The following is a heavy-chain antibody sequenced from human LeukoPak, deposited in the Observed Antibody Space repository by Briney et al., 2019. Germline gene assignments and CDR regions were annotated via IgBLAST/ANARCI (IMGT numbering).Heavy chain of an antibody. CDR1: GGTFSSYA. D-gene: IGHD2-21*01. CDR3: ARSMWSYYYYYGMDV. J-gene: IGHJ6*02. Sequence: GASVKVSCKASGGTFSSYAISWVRQAPGQGLEWMGGIIPIFGTANHARKFQGRVTITADESTSTAYMELSSLRSEDTAVYYCARSMWSYYYYYGMDVWGQGTTVTVSS. V-gene: IGHV1-69*13. CDR2: IIPIFGTA.